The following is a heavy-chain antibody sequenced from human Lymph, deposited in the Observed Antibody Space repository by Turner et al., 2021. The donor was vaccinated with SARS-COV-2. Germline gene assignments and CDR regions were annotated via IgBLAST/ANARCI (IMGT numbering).Heavy chain of an antibody. CDR1: GFTFDDYA. J-gene: IGHJ4*02. Sequence: EVQLVESGGGVVQPGGSLRLSCAASGFTFDDYALPWVRQAPGKGLEWVSLISGDGGSTYSADSVKGRFTISRDNSKNSLYLQMNSLRTEDTALYYCAKDPGYCSGGSCYSRTYFDYWGQGTLVTVSS. CDR2: ISGDGGST. V-gene: IGHV3-43*02. D-gene: IGHD2-15*01. CDR3: AKDPGYCSGGSCYSRTYFDY.